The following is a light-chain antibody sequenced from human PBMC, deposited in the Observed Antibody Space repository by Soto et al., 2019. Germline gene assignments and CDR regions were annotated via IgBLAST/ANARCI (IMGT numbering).Light chain of an antibody. J-gene: IGKJ5*01. CDR1: QSFSSYY. CDR2: EAS. Sequence: EVVLTRSPGTLSLSPGDRVTLSCRASQSFSSYYLAWYQQKPGQAPRLLFYEASNRATGIPARFSGSGSGTDLTLTISILETEYFAVYYCQQRSNWPPITFGQGTRL. V-gene: IGKV3-11*01. CDR3: QQRSNWPPIT.